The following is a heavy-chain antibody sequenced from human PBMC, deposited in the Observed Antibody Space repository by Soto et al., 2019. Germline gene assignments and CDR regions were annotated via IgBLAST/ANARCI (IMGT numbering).Heavy chain of an antibody. D-gene: IGHD4-4*01. CDR3: ARPYSNYEGYYYYGMDV. Sequence: GASVKVSCKASGYTFTSYYMHWVRQAPGQGLEWMGRINPIFGTANYAQKFQGRVTITADKSTSTAYMELSSLRSEDTAVYYCARPYSNYEGYYYYGMDVWGQGTTVTSP. J-gene: IGHJ6*02. CDR1: GYTFTSYY. V-gene: IGHV1-69*06. CDR2: INPIFGTA.